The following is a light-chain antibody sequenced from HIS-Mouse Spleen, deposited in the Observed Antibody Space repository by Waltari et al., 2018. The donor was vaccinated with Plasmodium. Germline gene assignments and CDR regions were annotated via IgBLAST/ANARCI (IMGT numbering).Light chain of an antibody. CDR2: EVS. J-gene: IGLJ2*01. V-gene: IGLV2-8*01. Sequence: QSALTQPPSASGSPGQPVTISCPGTSSDVGGYNSVSWYQQHPGKAPKLMIYEVSKRPSGVPDRFSGSKSGNTASLTVSGLQAEDEADYYCSSYAGSNNLVFGGGTKLTVL. CDR1: SSDVGGYNS. CDR3: SSYAGSNNLV.